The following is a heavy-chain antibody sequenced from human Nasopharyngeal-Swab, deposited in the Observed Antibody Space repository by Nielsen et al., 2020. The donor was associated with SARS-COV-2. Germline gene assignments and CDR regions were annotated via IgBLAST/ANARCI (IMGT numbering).Heavy chain of an antibody. CDR3: ARPGIAVAGAAEYFQH. CDR1: GFTFSSYS. Sequence: GRSLTLSCAASGFTFSSYSMNWVRQAPGKGLEWVSYISSSSSTIYYADSVKGRFTISRDNAKNSLYLQMNSLRAEDTAVYYCARPGIAVAGAAEYFQHWGQGTLVTVSS. J-gene: IGHJ1*01. CDR2: ISSSSSTI. D-gene: IGHD6-19*01. V-gene: IGHV3-48*01.